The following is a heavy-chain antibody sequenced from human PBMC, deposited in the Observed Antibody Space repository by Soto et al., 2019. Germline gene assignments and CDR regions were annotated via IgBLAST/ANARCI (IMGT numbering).Heavy chain of an antibody. CDR1: GGSISSGGYS. D-gene: IGHD3-3*01. CDR2: IYHSGST. Sequence: SETLSLTCAVSGGSISSGGYSWSWIRQPPGKGLEWIGYIYHSGSTYYNPSLKSRVTISVDRSKNQFSLKLSSVTAADTAVYYCARETYYDFWSGPYYGMDVWGQGTTVTVSS. J-gene: IGHJ6*02. V-gene: IGHV4-30-2*01. CDR3: ARETYYDFWSGPYYGMDV.